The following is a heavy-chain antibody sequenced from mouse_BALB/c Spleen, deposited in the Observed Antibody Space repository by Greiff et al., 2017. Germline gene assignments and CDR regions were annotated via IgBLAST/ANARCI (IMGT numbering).Heavy chain of an antibody. V-gene: IGHV1S81*02. CDR2: INPSNGRT. CDR3: ARGIYYGNYKGAMDY. Sequence: QVQLQQPGAELVKPGASVKLSCKASGYTFTSYWMHWVKQRPGQGLEWIGEINPSNGRTNYNEKFKSKATLTVDKSSSTAYMQLSSLTSEDSAVYYCARGIYYGNYKGAMDYWGQGTSVTVSS. J-gene: IGHJ4*01. D-gene: IGHD2-1*01. CDR1: GYTFTSYW.